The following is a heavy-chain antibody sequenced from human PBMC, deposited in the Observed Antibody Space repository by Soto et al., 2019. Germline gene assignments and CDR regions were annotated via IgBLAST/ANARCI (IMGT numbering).Heavy chain of an antibody. D-gene: IGHD2-2*01. CDR2: IHSGDSNA. CDR3: ETWRSSPWFDY. Sequence: HGESLKISCKGSGYSFSTYSIGWVRQMPGKGLEWMGNIHSGDSNARYSPSFQGQVTISVDKSISTAYLQWSSLKASDTALYYCETWRSSPWFDYWGQGTLVTVYS. J-gene: IGHJ4*02. CDR1: GYSFSTYS. V-gene: IGHV5-51*01.